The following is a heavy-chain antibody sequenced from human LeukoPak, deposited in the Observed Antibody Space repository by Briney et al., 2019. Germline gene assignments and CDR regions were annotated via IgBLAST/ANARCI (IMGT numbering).Heavy chain of an antibody. CDR3: ARCSSGGSCFYFDS. J-gene: IGHJ4*02. CDR1: GFTFSSYG. D-gene: IGHD2-15*01. CDR2: ISYDGSNK. Sequence: GGSLRLSCATSGFTFSSYGMRWVRQAPGKGLEWVAVISYDGSNKYYADSVKGRFTISRDNSKNTLYLQMNSLRAEDTAVYYCARCSSGGSCFYFDSWGQGNLVTVSS. V-gene: IGHV3-30*03.